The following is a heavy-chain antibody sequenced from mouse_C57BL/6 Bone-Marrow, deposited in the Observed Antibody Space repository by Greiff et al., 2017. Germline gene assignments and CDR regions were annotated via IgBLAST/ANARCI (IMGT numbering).Heavy chain of an antibody. CDR1: GYTFTGYW. CDR3: ASDYGGPLYAMGY. J-gene: IGHJ4*01. Sequence: QVQLQQSGAELMKPGASLKLSCKATGYTFTGYWIDWVKQSPGHGLEWIGEILPGSGSTNYTEKFKGRATFTADTSSNTAYMQLSSLKTEDSAIECCASDYGGPLYAMGYWGQGTSVTVS. V-gene: IGHV1-9*01. D-gene: IGHD2-4*01. CDR2: ILPGSGST.